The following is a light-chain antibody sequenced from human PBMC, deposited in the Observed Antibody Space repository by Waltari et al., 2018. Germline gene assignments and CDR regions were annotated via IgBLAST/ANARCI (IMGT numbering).Light chain of an antibody. CDR2: GVS. J-gene: IGLJ1*01. CDR3: CSYAGGSAFV. Sequence: QSALTQPASVSGSPGQSITISCPGTSSDFGSYNLVSWYQHRPGKAPKLIIYGVSKRPSGVSNRFSGSKSGNTASLTISGLRTEDEADYYCCSYAGGSAFVFGTGTKITVL. CDR1: SSDFGSYNL. V-gene: IGLV2-23*02.